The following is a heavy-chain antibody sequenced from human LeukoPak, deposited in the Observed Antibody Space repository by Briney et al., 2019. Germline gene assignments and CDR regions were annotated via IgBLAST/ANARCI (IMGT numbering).Heavy chain of an antibody. CDR3: AKDRDFWSGYYAGWFDP. CDR1: GFTFNSYA. V-gene: IGHV3-23*01. J-gene: IGHJ5*02. D-gene: IGHD3-3*01. Sequence: GGSLRLSCAASGFTFNSYAISWVRQAPGKGLEWVSAISGSGGSTYYADSVKGRFTISRDNSKNTLYLQTNSLRAEDTAVYYCAKDRDFWSGYYAGWFDPWGQGTLVTVSS. CDR2: ISGSGGST.